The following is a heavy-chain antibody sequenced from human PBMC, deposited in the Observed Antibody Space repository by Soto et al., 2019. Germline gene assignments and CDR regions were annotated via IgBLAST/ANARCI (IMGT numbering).Heavy chain of an antibody. CDR1: GFTFSDYW. CDR2: IKTDGTST. Sequence: EVQLVESGGGLVQPGGSLRFSCAASGFTFSDYWMHWVRQAPGKGLVWVSRIKTDGTSTTYADSVKGRFTISRDNAKYTLYLQMNSLRAEDTAVYYCARGGGGSWNYPYFDSWGQGTQVTVSS. V-gene: IGHV3-74*01. J-gene: IGHJ4*02. D-gene: IGHD1-7*01. CDR3: ARGGGGSWNYPYFDS.